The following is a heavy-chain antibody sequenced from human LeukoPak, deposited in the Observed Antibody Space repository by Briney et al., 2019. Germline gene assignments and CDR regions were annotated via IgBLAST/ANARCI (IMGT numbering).Heavy chain of an antibody. V-gene: IGHV5-51*01. CDR1: GYSFTSYW. CDR3: ARPHQSYDILTGYYSPYYFDY. J-gene: IGHJ4*02. D-gene: IGHD3-9*01. CDR2: IYPGDSDT. Sequence: GESLKISCKGSGYSFTSYWIGWVRQMPGKGLEWMGIIYPGDSDTRYSPSFQGQVTISADKSISTAYLQWSSLKASATAMYYCARPHQSYDILTGYYSPYYFDYWGQGTLVTVSS.